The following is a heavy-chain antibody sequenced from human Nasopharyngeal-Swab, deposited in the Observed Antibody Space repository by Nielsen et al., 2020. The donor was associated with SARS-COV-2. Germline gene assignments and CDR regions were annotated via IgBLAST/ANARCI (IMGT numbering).Heavy chain of an antibody. V-gene: IGHV1-46*01. Sequence: ASVKVSCKASGYTFTGYYMHWVRQAPGQGLEWMGIINPSGGSTSYAQKFQGRVTMTRDTSTSTVYMELSSLRSEDTAVYYCARGRGLRFLSPHWFDPWGQGTLVTVSS. CDR2: INPSGGST. D-gene: IGHD3-3*01. CDR1: GYTFTGYY. J-gene: IGHJ5*02. CDR3: ARGRGLRFLSPHWFDP.